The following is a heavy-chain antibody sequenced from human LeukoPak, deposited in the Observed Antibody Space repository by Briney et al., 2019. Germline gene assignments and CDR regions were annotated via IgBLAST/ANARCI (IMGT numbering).Heavy chain of an antibody. J-gene: IGHJ4*02. CDR1: GYSFTSSE. V-gene: IGHV1-8*01. D-gene: IGHD3-10*01. CDR2: VNGNSGKT. Sequence: ASVKVSRKASGYSFTSSEIHWVRQAPGQGLEWMGWVNGNSGKTGYAQNFQGRLTVTRNTSISTAYMELTSLRSEDTAVYYCTRGGLWFGQRWGQGTLVTVSA. CDR3: TRGGLWFGQR.